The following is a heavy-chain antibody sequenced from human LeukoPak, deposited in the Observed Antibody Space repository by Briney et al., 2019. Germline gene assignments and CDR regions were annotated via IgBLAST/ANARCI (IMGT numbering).Heavy chain of an antibody. J-gene: IGHJ3*02. D-gene: IGHD2-2*01. CDR1: GGSISSSSYY. CDR2: IYYSGST. CDR3: ARRPVIYCSSTSCYAGAFDI. V-gene: IGHV4-39*01. Sequence: PSETLSLTCTVSGGSISSSSYYWGWIRQPPGKGLEWIGTIYYSGSTYCNPSLKSRVTISVDTSKNQFSLKLSSVTAADTAVYYCARRPVIYCSSTSCYAGAFDIWGQGTMVTVSS.